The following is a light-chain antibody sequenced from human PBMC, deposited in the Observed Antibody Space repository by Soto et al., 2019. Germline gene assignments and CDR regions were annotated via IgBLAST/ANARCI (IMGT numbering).Light chain of an antibody. V-gene: IGKV1-39*01. CDR3: QQSFTTPLT. CDR1: QSIGRF. CDR2: VAS. J-gene: IGKJ4*01. Sequence: DIQMTQSPPSLSASVGDRVTITCRASQSIGRFLNWYQQKPGKAPNVLINVASTLRSGVPSRFSGSGSGTDFNLTINSLQPEDFATYFCQQSFTTPLTFGGGTKVEIK.